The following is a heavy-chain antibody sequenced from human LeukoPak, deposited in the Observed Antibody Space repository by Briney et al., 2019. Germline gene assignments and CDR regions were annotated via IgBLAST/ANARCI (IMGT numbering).Heavy chain of an antibody. J-gene: IGHJ3*02. V-gene: IGHV5-51*01. CDR2: IYPGDSDT. CDR3: AKRLSDYSGVMNAFDI. D-gene: IGHD3-16*01. Sequence: GESLKISCKGSGYRFTSYWIGWVRQMPGKGLEWMGIIYPGDSDTRYSPSFQGQVTISADKSISTAYLQWSSLKAPDTAMYYCAKRLSDYSGVMNAFDIWGQGTMVTVSS. CDR1: GYRFTSYW.